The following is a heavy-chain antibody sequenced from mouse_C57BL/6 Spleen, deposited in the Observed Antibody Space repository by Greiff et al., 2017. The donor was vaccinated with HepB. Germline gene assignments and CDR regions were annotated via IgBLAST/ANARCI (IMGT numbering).Heavy chain of an antibody. J-gene: IGHJ2*01. Sequence: VQLVESGAELARPGASVKMSCKASGYTFTSYTMHWVKQRPGKGLEWIGYINPSSGYTKYNQKFKDKATLTADKSSSTAYMQLSSLTSEDSAVYYCARWENRGNYYFDYWGQVTTLTVSS. CDR2: INPSSGYT. D-gene: IGHD2-1*01. CDR1: GYTFTSYT. CDR3: ARWENRGNYYFDY. V-gene: IGHV1-4*01.